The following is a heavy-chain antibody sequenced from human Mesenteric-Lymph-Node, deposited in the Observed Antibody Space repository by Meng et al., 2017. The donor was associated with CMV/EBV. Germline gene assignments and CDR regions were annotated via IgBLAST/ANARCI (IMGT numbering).Heavy chain of an antibody. Sequence: GSLRLSCAVYGGSFSGYYWSWIRQPPGKGLEWIGEINHSGSTNYNPSLKSRVTISVDTSKNQFSLKLSSVTAADTAVYYCARGSGTTVRARYYYYGMDVWGQGTTVTVSS. CDR2: INHSGST. J-gene: IGHJ6*02. CDR1: GGSFSGYY. V-gene: IGHV4-34*01. CDR3: ARGSGTTVRARYYYYGMDV. D-gene: IGHD4-17*01.